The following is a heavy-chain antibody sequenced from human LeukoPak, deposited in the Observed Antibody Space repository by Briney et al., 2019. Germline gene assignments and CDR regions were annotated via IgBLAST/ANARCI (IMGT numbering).Heavy chain of an antibody. V-gene: IGHV4-31*03. CDR3: ARGAREVRRYGMDV. J-gene: IGHJ6*04. Sequence: PSETLSLTCTVSGGSISSGGNYWSWIRQLPGKGLEWIGYIYYSGSTYYNPSLKSRVTISVDTSKNQFSLKLSSVTAAATAVYYCARGAREVRRYGMDVWGKGTTVTVSS. CDR2: IYYSGST. D-gene: IGHD3-10*01. CDR1: GGSISSGGNY.